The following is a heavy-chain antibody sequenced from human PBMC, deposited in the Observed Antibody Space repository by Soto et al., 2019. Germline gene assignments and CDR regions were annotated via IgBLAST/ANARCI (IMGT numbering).Heavy chain of an antibody. D-gene: IGHD3-16*01. V-gene: IGHV3-7*03. CDR3: TRLYDDS. J-gene: IGHJ4*02. CDR2: INQDGDDK. CDR1: GFSFSQYW. Sequence: EVQLVESGGGEVQPGGSLRLSCAASGFSFSQYWLSWVRQAPGKGPEWVAKINQDGDDKKYVDSVNGRFTISRDNAKNSLYLQMNSLRAEDTAVYYCTRLYDDSWGQGTLVTVSS.